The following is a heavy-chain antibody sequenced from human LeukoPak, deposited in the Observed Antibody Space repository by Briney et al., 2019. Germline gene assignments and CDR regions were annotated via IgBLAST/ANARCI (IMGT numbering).Heavy chain of an antibody. D-gene: IGHD3-10*01. CDR2: ISYDGSTK. J-gene: IGHJ4*02. V-gene: IGHV3-30*03. CDR3: ARDRRRNYYGSDPFDY. Sequence: PGGSLRLSCAASGFTFSSYGMHWVRQAPGKGLEWVEVISYDGSTKYYADSAKGRFTISRDNSKNTLYLQMNSLRAEDTAVYYCARDRRRNYYGSDPFDYWGQGTLVTVSS. CDR1: GFTFSSYG.